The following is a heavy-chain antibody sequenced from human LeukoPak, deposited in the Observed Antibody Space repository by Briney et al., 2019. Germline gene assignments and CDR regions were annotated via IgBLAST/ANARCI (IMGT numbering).Heavy chain of an antibody. CDR2: IKQDGSAK. Sequence: GGSVRLSCAASGFTFSNYWMNWVRQAPGKGLEWVANIKQDGSAKYYVDSVKGRFTISRDNAKNSLYLQMNSLGAEDTAVYYCARTIREQWLTIDYWGQGTLVTFSS. D-gene: IGHD6-19*01. J-gene: IGHJ4*02. CDR3: ARTIREQWLTIDY. CDR1: GFTFSNYW. V-gene: IGHV3-7*04.